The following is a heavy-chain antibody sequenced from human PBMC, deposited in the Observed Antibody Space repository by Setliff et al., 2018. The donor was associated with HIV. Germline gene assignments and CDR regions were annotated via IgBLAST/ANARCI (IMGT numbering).Heavy chain of an antibody. CDR1: GFTFSGSD. V-gene: IGHV3-21*01. Sequence: PGGSLRLSCAASGFTFSGSDMYWVRQASGKGLEWVSSISSTGTYIYYADSMKGRFTISRDNAKNSLYLQMNSLRVEDSAVYYCARSLWGFVRNAAFEIWGQGTTVTVSS. CDR2: ISSTGTYI. CDR3: ARSLWGFVRNAAFEI. J-gene: IGHJ3*02. D-gene: IGHD3-16*01.